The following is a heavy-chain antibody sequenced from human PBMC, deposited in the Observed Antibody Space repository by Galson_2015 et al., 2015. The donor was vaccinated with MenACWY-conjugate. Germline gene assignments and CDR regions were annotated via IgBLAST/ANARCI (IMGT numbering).Heavy chain of an antibody. D-gene: IGHD2-21*01. CDR2: ISSNSATI. J-gene: IGHJ4*02. Sequence: SLRLSCAASGFTFSSYWMNWVRQAPGKGLEWVSYISSNSATIHQADSVKGRFTISRDNAKKSLYLQMSGLRAEDTAVYYCVRDRSSILDQWGQGTLVTVSS. CDR1: GFTFSSYW. V-gene: IGHV3-48*01. CDR3: VRDRSSILDQ.